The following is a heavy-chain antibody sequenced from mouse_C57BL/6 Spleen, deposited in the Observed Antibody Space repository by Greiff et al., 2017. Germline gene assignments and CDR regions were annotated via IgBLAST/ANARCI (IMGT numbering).Heavy chain of an antibody. D-gene: IGHD3-2*02. CDR1: GYTFTSYW. CDR2: IYPGNSDT. V-gene: IGHV1-5*01. Sequence: VQLQQSGTVLARPGASVKMSCKTSGYTFTSYWMHWVKQRPGQGLEWIGAIYPGNSDTSYNQKFKGKAKLTAVTSASPAYMELSSLTNEDSAVYYCTRSGDSSGLFAYWGQGTLVTVSA. CDR3: TRSGDSSGLFAY. J-gene: IGHJ3*01.